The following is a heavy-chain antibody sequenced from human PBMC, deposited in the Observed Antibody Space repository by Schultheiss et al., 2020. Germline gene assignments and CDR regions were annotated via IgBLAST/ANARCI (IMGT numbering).Heavy chain of an antibody. CDR3: ASNLQTWFGEFDP. CDR1: GFTFSSYS. J-gene: IGHJ5*02. V-gene: IGHV3-30*03. CDR2: ISFDGDNK. D-gene: IGHD3-10*01. Sequence: GESLKISCAASGFTFSSYSMNWVRQAPGKGLEWVTFISFDGDNKYYADSVKGRFTISRDNSKNTLSLQMNSLRAEDTAVYYCASNLQTWFGEFDPWGQGTLVTVSA.